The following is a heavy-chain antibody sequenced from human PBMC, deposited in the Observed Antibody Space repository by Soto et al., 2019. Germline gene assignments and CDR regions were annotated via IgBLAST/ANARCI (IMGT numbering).Heavy chain of an antibody. CDR3: ATYTSLDY. D-gene: IGHD2-2*02. Sequence: EVHLVETGGGVIQPGGSLRLSCAASGFTVSNNYMSWVRQAPGQGLEWVSLIYSGGSTFYADSVKGRFTISRDNSKNTLFLKMNSLRAEDTAVYFCATYTSLDYWGQGTLVTVSS. CDR1: GFTVSNNY. J-gene: IGHJ4*02. V-gene: IGHV3-53*02. CDR2: IYSGGST.